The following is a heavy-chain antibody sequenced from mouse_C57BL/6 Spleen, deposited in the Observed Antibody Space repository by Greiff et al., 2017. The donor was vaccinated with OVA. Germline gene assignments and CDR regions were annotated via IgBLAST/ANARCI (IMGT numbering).Heavy chain of an antibody. CDR1: GYTFTSYW. D-gene: IGHD1-1*01. CDR2: IDPSDSET. Sequence: VQLQQPGAELVRPGSSVKLSCKASGYTFTSYWMHWVKQRPIQGLEWIGNIDPSDSETHYNQKFKDKATLTVDKSSSTAYMQLSSLTSEDSAVYYCAREDYGSSICFDYWGQGTTLTVSS. J-gene: IGHJ2*01. V-gene: IGHV1-52*01. CDR3: AREDYGSSICFDY.